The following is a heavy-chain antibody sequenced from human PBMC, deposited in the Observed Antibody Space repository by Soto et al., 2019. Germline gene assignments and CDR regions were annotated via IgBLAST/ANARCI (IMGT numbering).Heavy chain of an antibody. J-gene: IGHJ4*02. D-gene: IGHD6-13*01. CDR2: IWYDGSNK. V-gene: IGHV3-33*01. Sequence: GGSLRLSCAASGFTFSSYGMHWVRQAPGKGLEWVAVIWYDGSNKYYADSVKGRFTISRDNSKNTLYLQMNSLRAEDTAVYYCARGGRAAAVPFDYWGQGTLVTVSS. CDR3: ARGGRAAAVPFDY. CDR1: GFTFSSYG.